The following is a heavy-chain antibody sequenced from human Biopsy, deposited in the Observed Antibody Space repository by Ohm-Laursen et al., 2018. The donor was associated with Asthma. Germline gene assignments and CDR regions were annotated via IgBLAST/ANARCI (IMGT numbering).Heavy chain of an antibody. CDR3: AKELFPGWELRRGPDS. J-gene: IGHJ4*02. V-gene: IGHV3-30*18. Sequence: SLRLSCAASGFSFSNFGMHWVRQAPGKGLEWVAVISFDGSNEDYADSVKGRFTISRGNSKNTLFLEMNSLRPEDTAVYYCAKELFPGWELRRGPDSWGQGTLVTVSS. D-gene: IGHD1-26*01. CDR2: ISFDGSNE. CDR1: GFSFSNFG.